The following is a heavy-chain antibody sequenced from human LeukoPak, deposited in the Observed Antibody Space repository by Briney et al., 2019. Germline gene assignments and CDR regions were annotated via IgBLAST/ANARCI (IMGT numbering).Heavy chain of an antibody. CDR1: GGSFSGYY. J-gene: IGHJ4*02. V-gene: IGHV4-34*01. D-gene: IGHD5-18*01. CDR2: INHSGST. Sequence: PSETLSLTCAVCGGSFSGYYWGWIRQPPGKGLEWMGEINHSGSTNYNPSRKSRVTISVDTSKNQFSLRLSSVTAADTAMYYCARHRKADTSTDYWGQGTLVTVSS. CDR3: ARHRKADTSTDY.